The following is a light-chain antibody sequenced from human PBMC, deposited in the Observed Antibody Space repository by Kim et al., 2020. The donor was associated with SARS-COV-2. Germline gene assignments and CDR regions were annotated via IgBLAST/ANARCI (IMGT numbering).Light chain of an antibody. Sequence: QSALTQPSSVSGSPGQSITISCTGTSSDVGGHNYVSWYQQHPGKAPKLMIYDVSHRPSGVSNRFSGSKSGNTASLTISGLQAEDEADYYCNEYTSNINLDMLFGGGTQLTVL. CDR1: SSDVGGHNY. CDR2: DVS. CDR3: NEYTSNINLDML. J-gene: IGLJ2*01. V-gene: IGLV2-14*03.